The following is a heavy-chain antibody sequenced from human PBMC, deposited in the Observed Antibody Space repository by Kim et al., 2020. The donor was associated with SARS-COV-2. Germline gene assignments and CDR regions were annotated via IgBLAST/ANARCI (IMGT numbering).Heavy chain of an antibody. Sequence: SVKVSCKASGGTFSSYAISWVRQAPGQGLEWMGGIIPIFGTANYAQKFQGRVTITADESTSTAYMELSSLRSEDTAVYYCAAKLGYCSSTSCYGAFDYWGQGTLVTVSS. CDR2: IIPIFGTA. D-gene: IGHD2-2*01. V-gene: IGHV1-69*13. J-gene: IGHJ4*02. CDR1: GGTFSSYA. CDR3: AAKLGYCSSTSCYGAFDY.